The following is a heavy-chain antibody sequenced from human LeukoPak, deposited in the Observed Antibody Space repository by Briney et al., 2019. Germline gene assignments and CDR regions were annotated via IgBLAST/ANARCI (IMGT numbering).Heavy chain of an antibody. CDR2: IYDSGNT. CDR1: GGSISSGGYY. CDR3: ASLGLDFWSGRSDY. Sequence: PSQTLSLTCTVSGGSISSGGYYWSWIRQPPGKGLEWVGYIYDSGNTDYNPTLKSRVTISEDRSKNQFSLKLRSVTAADTAVYYCASLGLDFWSGRSDYWGQGTLVTVSS. D-gene: IGHD3-3*01. V-gene: IGHV4-30-2*01. J-gene: IGHJ4*02.